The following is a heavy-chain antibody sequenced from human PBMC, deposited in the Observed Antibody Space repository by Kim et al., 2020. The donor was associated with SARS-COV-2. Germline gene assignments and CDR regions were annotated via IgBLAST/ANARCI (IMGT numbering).Heavy chain of an antibody. V-gene: IGHV1-69*04. CDR3: ARDGAKDTAGVYYYYYGMDV. CDR2: IIPIRGIA. D-gene: IGHD5-18*01. J-gene: IGHJ6*02. Sequence: SVKVSCKASGGTFSSYTISWVRQAPGQRLEWMGRIIPIRGIANYAQKFQGRVTITADKSTSTAYMELSSLRSEDTAVYYCARDGAKDTAGVYYYYYGMDVWGHGTTGTVSS. CDR1: GGTFSSYT.